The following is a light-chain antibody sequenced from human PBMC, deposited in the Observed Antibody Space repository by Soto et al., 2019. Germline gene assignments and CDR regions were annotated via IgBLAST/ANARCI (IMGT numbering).Light chain of an antibody. CDR2: GAS. CDR1: QSITIY. J-gene: IGKJ5*01. V-gene: IGKV1-39*01. CDR3: QQSDSTPIT. Sequence: DIQMTQSPSSLSASVGDRVTITCRAGQSITIYLNWYQQKPVKVQKLLIYGASTLQSGVSSRFSGSGSGTDFTLIICSLQPEDFATYYCQQSDSTPITFGQGTDWRL.